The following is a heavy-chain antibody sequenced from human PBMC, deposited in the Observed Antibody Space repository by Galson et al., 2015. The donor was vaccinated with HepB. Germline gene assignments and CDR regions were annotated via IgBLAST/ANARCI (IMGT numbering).Heavy chain of an antibody. V-gene: IGHV1-18*04. D-gene: IGHD2-8*02. CDR2: ISAYNGKT. CDR1: GYTFTSDG. Sequence: SVKVSCKASGYTFTSDGISWVRQAPGQGLEWMGWISAYNGKTNYAQKLQGRVTMTTDTSTSTAYMELRSLRSDDTAVYYCARDLWWAHYPHTSNGMDVWGQGTTATVSS. CDR3: ARDLWWAHYPHTSNGMDV. J-gene: IGHJ6*02.